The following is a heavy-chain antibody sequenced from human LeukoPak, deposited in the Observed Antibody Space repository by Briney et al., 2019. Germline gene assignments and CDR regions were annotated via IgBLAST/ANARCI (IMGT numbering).Heavy chain of an antibody. J-gene: IGHJ5*02. CDR3: ASIRKYYDLWSGYGEFDP. CDR1: GYTFTGYY. V-gene: IGHV1-2*02. CDR2: INPNSGGT. Sequence: EASVKVSCKASGYTFTGYYMHWVRQAPGQGLEWMGWINPNSGGTNYAQKFQGRVTMTRDTSISTAYMELSRLRSDDTAVYYCASIRKYYDLWSGYGEFDPWGQGTLVTVSS. D-gene: IGHD3-3*01.